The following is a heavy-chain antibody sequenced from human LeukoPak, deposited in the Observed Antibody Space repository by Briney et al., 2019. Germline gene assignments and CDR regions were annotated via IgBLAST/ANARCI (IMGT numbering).Heavy chain of an antibody. V-gene: IGHV1-2*02. CDR1: GYTFTGYY. CDR3: ASGSSYDSSGRGFDY. Sequence: ASVKVSCKASGYTFTGYYMHWVRQAPGQGLEWMGWINPNSGGTNYAQKFQGRVTMTRDTSISTAYMELSRLRFDDRAVYYCASGSSYDSSGRGFDYWGQGTLVTVSS. J-gene: IGHJ4*02. D-gene: IGHD3-22*01. CDR2: INPNSGGT.